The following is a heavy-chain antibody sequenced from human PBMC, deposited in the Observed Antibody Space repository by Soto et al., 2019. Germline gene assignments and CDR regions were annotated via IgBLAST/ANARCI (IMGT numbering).Heavy chain of an antibody. CDR3: ARARYSSRWGTFDR. CDR1: GGSFSTNE. J-gene: IGHJ4*02. Sequence: QVHLEQSGAEVQKPATSVKVSCKAYGGSFSTNEIDWVRQAPGQGPEWMGRIFPNVGTADYAQKFEGRLSIIADESTSTVFMELSRLISADTAVYFCARARYSSRWGTFDRWGQGTQVAVSS. V-gene: IGHV1-69*01. D-gene: IGHD6-19*01. CDR2: IFPNVGTA.